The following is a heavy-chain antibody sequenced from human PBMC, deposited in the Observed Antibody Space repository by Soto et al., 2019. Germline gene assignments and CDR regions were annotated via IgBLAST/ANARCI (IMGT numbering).Heavy chain of an antibody. CDR2: ISYDGSNK. V-gene: IGHV3-30-3*01. CDR1: GFTFSSYA. J-gene: IGHJ4*02. CDR3: ASSLLGELSLLSFDY. D-gene: IGHD3-16*02. Sequence: PGGSLRLSCAASGFTFSSYAMHWVRQAPGKGLEWVAVISYDGSNKYYADSVKGRFTISRDNSKNTLYLQMNSLRAEDTALYYCASSLLGELSLLSFDYWGQGTLVTVSS.